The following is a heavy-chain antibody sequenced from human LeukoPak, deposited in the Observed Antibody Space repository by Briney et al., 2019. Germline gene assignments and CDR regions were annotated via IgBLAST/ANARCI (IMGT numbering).Heavy chain of an antibody. J-gene: IGHJ4*02. V-gene: IGHV3-30-3*01. CDR1: RFTFSSNA. CDR2: ISYDGNNE. CDR3: VRGRYYYDTSGYLDH. D-gene: IGHD3-16*01. Sequence: AGGSLRLSCAASRFTFSSNAMHWVRQAPGKGLEWVAVISYDGNNEFYADSVKGRFTISRDNSKNTLYLQMSSLRAEDTALYSCVRGRYYYDTSGYLDHWGQGTLLTVSS.